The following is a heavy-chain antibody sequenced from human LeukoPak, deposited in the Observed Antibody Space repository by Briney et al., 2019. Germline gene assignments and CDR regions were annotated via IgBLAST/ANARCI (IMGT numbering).Heavy chain of an antibody. CDR2: IYSGGST. Sequence: GGSLRLSCAASGFTFSSYAMSWVRQAPGKGLEWVSVIYSGGSTYYADSVKGRFTISRHNSKNTLYLQMNSLRAEDTAVYYCARDVGYYGMDVWGQGTTVTVSS. CDR1: GFTFSSYA. V-gene: IGHV3-53*04. CDR3: ARDVGYYGMDV. J-gene: IGHJ6*02.